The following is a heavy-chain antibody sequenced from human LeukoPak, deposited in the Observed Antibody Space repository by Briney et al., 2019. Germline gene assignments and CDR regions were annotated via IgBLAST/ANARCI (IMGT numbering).Heavy chain of an antibody. CDR3: TTESEAYFDY. Sequence: GGSLRLSCAASGFTFSSYAMSWVRQAPGKGLEWVGRIKSKTDGGTTDYAAPVKGRITISRDDSKNRLYLQMNSLKTEDTAVYYCTTESEAYFDYWGQGILVTVSS. V-gene: IGHV3-15*01. CDR1: GFTFSSYA. CDR2: IKSKTDGGTT. J-gene: IGHJ4*02.